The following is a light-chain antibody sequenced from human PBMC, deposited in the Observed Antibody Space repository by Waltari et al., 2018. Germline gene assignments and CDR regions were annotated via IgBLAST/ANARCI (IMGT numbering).Light chain of an antibody. V-gene: IGKV1-39*01. CDR1: HNIDVF. CDR3: QEYYTTPYT. J-gene: IGKJ2*01. Sequence: DIQMTQSPSSLSASVGGSVTMSCRASHNIDVFLNWYQQKPGKAPKLLIFGASSLQNGVPSRFSGSGSGTDFTLTISSLQAEDVAVYYCQEYYTTPYTFGQGTKLEIK. CDR2: GAS.